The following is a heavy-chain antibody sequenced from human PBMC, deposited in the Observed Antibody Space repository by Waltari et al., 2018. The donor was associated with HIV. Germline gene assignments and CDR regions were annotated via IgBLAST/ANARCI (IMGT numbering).Heavy chain of an antibody. CDR2: ISAYNGNT. CDR1: GYTFTSYG. CDR3: ARVGCSSASCYSGWFDP. J-gene: IGHJ5*02. V-gene: IGHV1-18*01. D-gene: IGHD2-2*01. Sequence: QAQLAQSGAEVKKPGASVKVSCKASGYTFTSYGISWVRQAPGQGLEWLGWISAYNGNTNYAQKLQGRVTMTTDTCTSTAYMELRSLRSDDTAVYYCARVGCSSASCYSGWFDPWGQGTLVTVSS.